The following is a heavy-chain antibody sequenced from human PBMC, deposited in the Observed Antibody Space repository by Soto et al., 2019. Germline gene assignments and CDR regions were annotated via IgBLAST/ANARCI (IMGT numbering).Heavy chain of an antibody. V-gene: IGHV3-30-3*01. J-gene: IGHJ4*02. D-gene: IGHD3-3*01. CDR3: AKEGPGYDFWSGYLYYFDY. CDR1: GFTFTNYA. CDR2: ISYDGHNI. Sequence: GGSLRLSCAASGFTFTNYAMHWVRQAPGKGLEWVAVISYDGHNIYYADSVKGRFTISRDNAKNSLYLQMNSLRAEDTAVYYCAKEGPGYDFWSGYLYYFDYSGQGTLVTVSS.